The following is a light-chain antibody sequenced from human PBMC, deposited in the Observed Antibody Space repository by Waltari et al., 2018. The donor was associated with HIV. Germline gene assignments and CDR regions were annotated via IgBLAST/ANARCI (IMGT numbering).Light chain of an antibody. CDR2: SNK. CDR3: SAWDDNVNAL. V-gene: IGLV1-44*01. CDR1: RSNIGSNN. Sequence: QSVLRQPPSASGTPGQRVTISCSGSRSNIGSNNVNWYQPLPGTAAKLLIYSNKRRPSGVPDRFSGSKSGTSASLAISGLQSEDEADYYCSAWDDNVNALFGGGTKLTVL. J-gene: IGLJ2*01.